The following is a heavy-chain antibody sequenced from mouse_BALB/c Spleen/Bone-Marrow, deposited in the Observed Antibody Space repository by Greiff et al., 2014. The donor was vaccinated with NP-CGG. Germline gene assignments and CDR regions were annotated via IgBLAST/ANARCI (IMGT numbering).Heavy chain of an antibody. D-gene: IGHD1-1*01. Sequence: EVQGVESGGGLVQPGGSLKLSCAASGFTFSSYGMSWVRQTPDKRLELVATINSNGGSTYYPDNVKGRFTISRDNAKNTLYLQMSSLKSEDTAMYYCARDYYGSSYAMDYWGQGTSVTVSS. J-gene: IGHJ4*01. CDR3: ARDYYGSSYAMDY. CDR2: INSNGGST. CDR1: GFTFSSYG. V-gene: IGHV5-6-3*01.